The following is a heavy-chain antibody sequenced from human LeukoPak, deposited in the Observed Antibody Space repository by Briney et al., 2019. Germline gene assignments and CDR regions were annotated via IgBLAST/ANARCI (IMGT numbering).Heavy chain of an antibody. CDR3: ARVGTWELQRVFDY. CDR1: GFTFTDYW. CDR2: IQRGGSES. J-gene: IGHJ4*02. D-gene: IGHD1-26*01. V-gene: IGHV3-7*01. Sequence: PGGSLRLSCAASGFTFTDYWMTWVRQVPGKGLEWVANIQRGGSESYYVDSVKGRFTISRENAKNSLYPQMDSLGVEDTAVYYCARVGTWELQRVFDYWGQGTPVTVSS.